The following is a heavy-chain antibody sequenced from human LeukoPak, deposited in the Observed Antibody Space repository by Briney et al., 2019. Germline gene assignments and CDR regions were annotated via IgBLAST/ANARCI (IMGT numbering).Heavy chain of an antibody. V-gene: IGHV4-31*03. CDR1: GGSISSGGYY. J-gene: IGHJ4*02. D-gene: IGHD3-22*01. CDR2: IYYSGST. Sequence: SSQTLSLTCTVSGGSISSGGYYWSWIRQHPGKGLEWIGYIYYSGSTYYNPSLKSRVTISVDTSKNQFSLKLSSVTAADTAVYYCARSPHYYDSSGYFLWGQGTLVTVSS. CDR3: ARSPHYYDSSGYFL.